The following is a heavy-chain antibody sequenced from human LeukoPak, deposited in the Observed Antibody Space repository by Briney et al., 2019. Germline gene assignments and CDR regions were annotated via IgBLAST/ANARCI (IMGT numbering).Heavy chain of an antibody. CDR2: ISGSGGST. CDR3: AKAPVAARLFDY. J-gene: IGHJ4*02. V-gene: IGHV3-23*01. Sequence: LPGGSLRLSCAASGFTFSSYAMSWVRQAPGKGLEWVSAISGSGGSTYYADSVKGRFTISRDNSKNTLYLQMNSLRAEDTAVYYCAKAPVAARLFDYWGQGTLVTVSS. CDR1: GFTFSSYA. D-gene: IGHD6-6*01.